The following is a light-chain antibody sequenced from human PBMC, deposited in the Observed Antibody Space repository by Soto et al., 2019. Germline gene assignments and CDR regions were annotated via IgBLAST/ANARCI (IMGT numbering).Light chain of an antibody. Sequence: QSVLTHPPSASGTPGQRVTISCSGSSSNIGTNDAFWYQQLPGTAPKLLIYRSNQRPSGVPDRFSGSKSGTSASLAISGLRSEDEADYYCASWDYSLSGVLFGGGTKLTVL. V-gene: IGLV1-47*01. CDR3: ASWDYSLSGVL. J-gene: IGLJ2*01. CDR1: SSNIGTND. CDR2: RSN.